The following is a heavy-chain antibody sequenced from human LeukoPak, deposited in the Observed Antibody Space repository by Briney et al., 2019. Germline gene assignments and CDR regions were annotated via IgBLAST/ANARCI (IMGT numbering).Heavy chain of an antibody. J-gene: IGHJ6*03. V-gene: IGHV3-11*01. CDR2: ISSSGSNI. CDR1: GFSFSDYY. CDR3: ARFGMGSGYIYYYYMDV. D-gene: IGHD3-22*01. Sequence: GGSLRLSCAASGFSFSDYYMNWIRQAPGKGLEWVSYISSSGSNIYYADSVKGRFTISRDNAKNSLYLQMNSLRAEDTAVYYCARFGMGSGYIYYYYMDVWGKGTTVTVSS.